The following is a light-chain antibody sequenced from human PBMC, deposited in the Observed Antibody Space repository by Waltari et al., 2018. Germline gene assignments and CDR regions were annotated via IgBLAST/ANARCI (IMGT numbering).Light chain of an antibody. V-gene: IGKV1-27*01. CDR2: AAS. J-gene: IGKJ2*03. Sequence: DIQMTQSPSSLSASVGDRVTVTCRASQGINKELSWYQQKLGKAPTLLIYAASSWQTGVSSRFSHRGSETDCTLTISSLQPEDVATYYCRQDDTTPYSFGQGTKVEIK. CDR3: RQDDTTPYS. CDR1: QGINKE.